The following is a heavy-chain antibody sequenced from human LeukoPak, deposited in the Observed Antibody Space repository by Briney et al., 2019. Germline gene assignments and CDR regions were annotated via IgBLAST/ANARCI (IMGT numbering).Heavy chain of an antibody. V-gene: IGHV4-61*01. CDR2: IYYSGST. J-gene: IGHJ4*02. CDR3: ARGAYYYDSSGYYAC. D-gene: IGHD3-22*01. CDR1: GGSVSSGSYY. Sequence: SETLSLTCTVSGGSVSSGSYYWSWIRQPPGKGLEWIGYIYYSGSTNYNPSLKSRVTISVDTSKNQFSLKLSSVTAADTAVYYCARGAYYYDSSGYYACWGQGTPVTVSS.